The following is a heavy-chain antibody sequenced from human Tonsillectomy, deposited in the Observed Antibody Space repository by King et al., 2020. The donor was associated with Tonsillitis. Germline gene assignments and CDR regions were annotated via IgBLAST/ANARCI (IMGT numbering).Heavy chain of an antibody. CDR2: IWYDGGNK. CDR3: ARDRQGFSSSGFDY. V-gene: IGHV3-33*01. Sequence: QVQLVESGGGVVQPGRSLTLSCSASEFSFSNYGMHWVRQAPGKGLEWVAVIWYDGGNKYYADSAKGRFTISRDNSKKMLYLQMNSLRGEDTVVYYCARDRQGFSSSGFDYWGQGTLVTVSS. J-gene: IGHJ4*02. CDR1: EFSFSNYG. D-gene: IGHD6-6*01.